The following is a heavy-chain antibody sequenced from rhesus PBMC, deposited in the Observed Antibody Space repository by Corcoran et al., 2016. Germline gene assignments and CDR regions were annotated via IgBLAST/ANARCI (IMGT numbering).Heavy chain of an antibody. CDR2: IIPLVVIT. Sequence: QVQLVQSGAEVKKPGASVKVSCKASGFTFGSYAISWVRQAPGQGLEWMGVIIPLVVITNYPGKFQGRVTITADTSTSTAYMELSSLRSEDTAVYYCARGLYCTGSGCSDEADYWGQGVLVTVSS. CDR1: GFTFGSYA. J-gene: IGHJ4*01. CDR3: ARGLYCTGSGCSDEADY. V-gene: IGHV1-198*02. D-gene: IGHD2-21*01.